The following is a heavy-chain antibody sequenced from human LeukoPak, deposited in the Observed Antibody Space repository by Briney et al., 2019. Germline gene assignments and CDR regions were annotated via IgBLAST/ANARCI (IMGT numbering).Heavy chain of an antibody. CDR1: GGSISSYY. J-gene: IGHJ3*02. V-gene: IGHV4-59*01. CDR3: ARYSSGWRSFDI. Sequence: PSETLSLTCTVSGGSISSYYWSWIRQPPGKGLEWIGYIYYSGSTNYNPSLKSRVTMSVDTSKNQFSLNLSSVTAADTAVYYCARYSSGWRSFDIWGQGTMVTVSS. CDR2: IYYSGST. D-gene: IGHD6-19*01.